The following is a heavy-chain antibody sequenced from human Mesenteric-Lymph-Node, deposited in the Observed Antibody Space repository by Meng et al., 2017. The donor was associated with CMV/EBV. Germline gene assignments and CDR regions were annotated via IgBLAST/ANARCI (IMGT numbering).Heavy chain of an antibody. Sequence: ASVKVSCKASGYTFTNYGISWVRQAPGQGLEWMGWISTLSGDTNYAQKLQGRVTMTTDTSTSTAYMELRSLRSDDTAVYYCAGCSSTSCYSADAFDIWGQGTMVTVSS. CDR1: GYTFTNYG. CDR2: ISTLSGDT. J-gene: IGHJ3*02. D-gene: IGHD2-2*02. V-gene: IGHV1-18*01. CDR3: AGCSSTSCYSADAFDI.